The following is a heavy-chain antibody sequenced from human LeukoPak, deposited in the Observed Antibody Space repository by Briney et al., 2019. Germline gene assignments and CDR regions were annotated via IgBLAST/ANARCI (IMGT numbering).Heavy chain of an antibody. CDR2: IHYDGSNQ. CDR1: GFTFSSYE. J-gene: IGHJ6*03. CDR3: AKDYSWRFGGGSYMDV. V-gene: IGHV3-30*02. Sequence: PGGSLRLSCAASGFTFSSYEMNWVRQAPGKGLEWVAFIHYDGSNQYYADSVKGRFTISRDNSENTLYLHMSSLRAEDTAVYYCAKDYSWRFGGGSYMDVWGKGTTVTISS. D-gene: IGHD3-10*01.